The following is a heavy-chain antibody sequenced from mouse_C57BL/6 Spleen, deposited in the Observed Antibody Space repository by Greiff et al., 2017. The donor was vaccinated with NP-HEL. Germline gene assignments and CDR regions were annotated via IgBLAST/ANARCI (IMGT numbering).Heavy chain of an antibody. CDR1: GYTFTDYN. CDR3: ARSGFITTYFDY. J-gene: IGHJ2*01. CDR2: INPNNGGT. V-gene: IGHV1-22*01. Sequence: EVQLQQSGPELVKPGASVKMSCKASGYTFTDYNMHWVKQSHGKSLEWIGYINPNNGGTSYNQKFKGKATLTVNKSSSTAYMELRGLTSEDSAVYYWARSGFITTYFDYWGQGTTLTVSS. D-gene: IGHD1-1*01.